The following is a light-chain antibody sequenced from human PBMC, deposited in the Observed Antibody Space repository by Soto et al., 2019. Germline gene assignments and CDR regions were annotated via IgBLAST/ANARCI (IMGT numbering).Light chain of an antibody. CDR2: AAS. CDR3: QQLNSYPSST. Sequence: IQLTQSPSSLSASVGDRVTITCRASQGFNSYLAWYQQKPGKAPKLLIYAASTLQSGVPSRFSGSRSGTDFTLTISSLQPGDFATYYCQQLNSYPSSTFGGGTKVDIK. V-gene: IGKV1-9*01. J-gene: IGKJ4*01. CDR1: QGFNSY.